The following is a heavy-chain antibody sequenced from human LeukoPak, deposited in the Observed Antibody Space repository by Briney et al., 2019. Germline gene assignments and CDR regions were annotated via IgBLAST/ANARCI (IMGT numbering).Heavy chain of an antibody. Sequence: GGSLRLSCAASGFTVSSSYMSWVRQAPGKGLEWVAVIWYDGSNKYYADSVKGRFTISRDNSKNTLYLQMNSLRAEDTAVYYCASRSWGGGYYFDYWGQGTLVTVSS. CDR2: IWYDGSNK. CDR1: GFTVSSSY. D-gene: IGHD3-10*01. V-gene: IGHV3-33*08. CDR3: ASRSWGGGYYFDY. J-gene: IGHJ4*02.